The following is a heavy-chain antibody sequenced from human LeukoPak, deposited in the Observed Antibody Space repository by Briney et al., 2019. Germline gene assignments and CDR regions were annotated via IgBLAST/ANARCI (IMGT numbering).Heavy chain of an antibody. CDR3: ARDLSGSDPDYYYCYMDV. Sequence: SEKVLCRACGYPFTRYYMHWVRQAPAKGLEWMGWINPNSGGTNYGQKFQGRVTMTRDTSISTAYMELGRLRSDDTAVYYCARDLSGSDPDYYYCYMDVWGKGTTVTVSS. CDR2: INPNSGGT. J-gene: IGHJ6*03. CDR1: GYPFTRYY. D-gene: IGHD1-26*01. V-gene: IGHV1-2*02.